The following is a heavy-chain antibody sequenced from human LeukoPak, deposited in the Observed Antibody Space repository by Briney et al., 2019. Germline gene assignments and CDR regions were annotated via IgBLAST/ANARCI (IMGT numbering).Heavy chain of an antibody. CDR3: ARGEVHYYGSGSDY. D-gene: IGHD3-10*01. Sequence: GGSLRLSCAASGFTFSSYSMNWVRQAPGQGLEWVSSISSGSTYIYYADSVKGRFTISRDNAKNSLYLQMNSLRAEDTAVYYCARGEVHYYGSGSDYWGQGTLVTVSS. V-gene: IGHV3-21*01. CDR2: ISSGSTYI. J-gene: IGHJ4*02. CDR1: GFTFSSYS.